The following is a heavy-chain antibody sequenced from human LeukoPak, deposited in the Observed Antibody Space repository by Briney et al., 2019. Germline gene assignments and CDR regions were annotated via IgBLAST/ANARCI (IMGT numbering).Heavy chain of an antibody. D-gene: IGHD6-6*01. CDR1: GFTFSDHY. CDR2: TRNKANSYTT. Sequence: QSGGSLRLSCAASGFTFSDHYMDWVRQAPGKGLEWVGRTRNKANSYTTEYAASVKGRITISRDDSKNSLYLQMNSLKTEDTAVYYCAKDPNSSSSEIGYWGPGTLVTVSS. V-gene: IGHV3-72*01. J-gene: IGHJ4*02. CDR3: AKDPNSSSSEIGY.